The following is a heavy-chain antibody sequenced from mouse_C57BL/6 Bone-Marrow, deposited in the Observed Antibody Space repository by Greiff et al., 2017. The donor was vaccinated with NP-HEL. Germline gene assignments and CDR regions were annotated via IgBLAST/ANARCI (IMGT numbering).Heavy chain of an antibody. J-gene: IGHJ3*01. V-gene: IGHV1-81*01. Sequence: VQLKQSGAELARPGASVKLSCKASGYTFTSYGISWVKQRTGQGLEWIGEIYPRSGNTYYNEKFKGKATLTADKSSSTAYMELRSLTSEDSAVYFCARRDITTVVAPGFAYWGQGTLVTVSA. CDR2: IYPRSGNT. CDR3: ARRDITTVVAPGFAY. CDR1: GYTFTSYG. D-gene: IGHD1-1*01.